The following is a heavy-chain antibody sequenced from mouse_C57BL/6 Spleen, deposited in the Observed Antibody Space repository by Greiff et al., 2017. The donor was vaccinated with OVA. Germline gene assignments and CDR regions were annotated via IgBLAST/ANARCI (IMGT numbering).Heavy chain of an antibody. Sequence: QVQLKESGPGLVAPSQSLSITCTVSGFSLTSYAISWVRQPPGQGLEWLGVIWTGGGTNYNSALKSRLSLSKDNSKSQVFLKMNSLQTDDTAGDYCARQYDCDGGFAYWGQGTLVTVSA. CDR1: GFSLTSYA. D-gene: IGHD2-4*01. CDR3: ARQYDCDGGFAY. V-gene: IGHV2-9-1*01. J-gene: IGHJ3*01. CDR2: IWTGGGT.